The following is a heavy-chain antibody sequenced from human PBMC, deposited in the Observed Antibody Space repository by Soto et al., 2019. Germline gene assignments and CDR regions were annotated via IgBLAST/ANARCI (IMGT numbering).Heavy chain of an antibody. CDR2: IYYSGST. Sequence: SETLSLTCTVSGGSISSYYWSWIRQPPGKGLEWIGYIYYSGSTNYNPSLKSRVTISVDTSKNQFSLKLSSVTAADTAVYYCARGIAVAGIDDQATAYYYYYMDVWGKGTTVTVSS. V-gene: IGHV4-59*08. CDR3: ARGIAVAGIDDQATAYYYYYMDV. D-gene: IGHD6-19*01. CDR1: GGSISSYY. J-gene: IGHJ6*03.